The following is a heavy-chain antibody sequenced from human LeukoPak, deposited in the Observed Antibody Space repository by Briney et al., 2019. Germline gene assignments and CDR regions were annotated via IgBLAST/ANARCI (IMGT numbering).Heavy chain of an antibody. V-gene: IGHV4-38-2*02. Sequence: PSETLSLTCTVSGYSISSGYYWGWIRQPPGKGLEWIGSIYHSGSTYYNPSLKSRVTISVDTSKNQFSLKLSSVTAADTAVYYCAGGGGPRIFGVVTPLKLVYWGQGTLVTVSS. CDR2: IYHSGST. CDR1: GYSISSGYY. D-gene: IGHD3-3*01. J-gene: IGHJ4*02. CDR3: AGGGGPRIFGVVTPLKLVY.